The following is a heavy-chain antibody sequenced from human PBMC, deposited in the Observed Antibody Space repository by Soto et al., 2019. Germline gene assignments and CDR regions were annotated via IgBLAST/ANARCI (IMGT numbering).Heavy chain of an antibody. D-gene: IGHD3-22*01. J-gene: IGHJ4*02. Sequence: QVQLVQSGAEVKKPGSSVKVSCKASGGTFSNSAISWVRQAPGQGLEWMGGIIPLFATGNYAQKFQGRVTITADESTSTAYMELSSLRSEDTAIYYCARGPDSSDYYYFYWCQGTLVTVSS. CDR3: ARGPDSSDYYYFY. V-gene: IGHV1-69*01. CDR1: GGTFSNSA. CDR2: IIPLFATG.